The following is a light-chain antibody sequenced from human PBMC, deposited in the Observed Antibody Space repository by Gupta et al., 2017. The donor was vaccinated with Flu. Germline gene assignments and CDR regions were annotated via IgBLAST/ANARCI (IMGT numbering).Light chain of an antibody. J-gene: IGLJ1*01. CDR2: DVT. CDR1: SSDVGRSDY. Sequence: QSALTQPASVSGSPGQSITISCNGTSSDVGRSDYVSWYQQHPDKAPKLIIYDVTNRPSGVSSRFSGSKSGNTASLTISGLQAEDETDYYCSSYTSGSTFYVFGTGTKVTVL. CDR3: SSYTSGSTFYV. V-gene: IGLV2-14*01.